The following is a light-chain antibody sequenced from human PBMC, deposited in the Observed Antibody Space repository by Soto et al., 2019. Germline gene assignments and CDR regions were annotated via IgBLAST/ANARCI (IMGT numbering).Light chain of an antibody. CDR1: QDISNY. J-gene: IGKJ2*01. Sequence: DIQMTQSPSSLSASVGDRVTITCQTSQDISNYLKWYQQKPGKAPKLLIYDASNLETGVPSRFSGSGYGTEFTFTISSLQPEDFATYYCQQYDILPLFGQGTKVEIK. V-gene: IGKV1-33*01. CDR2: DAS. CDR3: QQYDILPL.